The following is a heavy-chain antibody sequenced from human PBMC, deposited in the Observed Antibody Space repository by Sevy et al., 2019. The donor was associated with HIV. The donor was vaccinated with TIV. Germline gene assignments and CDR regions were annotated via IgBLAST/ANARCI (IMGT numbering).Heavy chain of an antibody. Sequence: SVKVSCKASGYTFTDYYLHWVRQAPGQGLEWMTYINPNTGVKNYAQKFRGRVTMTTDTSINTVYMELTRLTSDDTAVYFCARGRVIFDYWGQGTLVTVSS. J-gene: IGHJ4*02. CDR1: GYTFTDYY. CDR2: INPNTGVK. V-gene: IGHV1-2*02. CDR3: ARGRVIFDY.